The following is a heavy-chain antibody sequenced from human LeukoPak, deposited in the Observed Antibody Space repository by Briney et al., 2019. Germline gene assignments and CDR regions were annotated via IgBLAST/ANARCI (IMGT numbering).Heavy chain of an antibody. CDR1: GGFFSGYY. V-gene: IGHV4-34*01. CDR3: ARHRGYTYGDY. CDR2: VTHTGTT. Sequence: SETLSLTCAVYGGFFSGYYWSWVRQPPGKGLEWIGEVTHTGTTNYNPSLKSRVTISLGTSKNQFSLKMSSVTAADTAVYYCARHRGYTYGDYWGQGTLVTVSS. J-gene: IGHJ4*02. D-gene: IGHD5-18*01.